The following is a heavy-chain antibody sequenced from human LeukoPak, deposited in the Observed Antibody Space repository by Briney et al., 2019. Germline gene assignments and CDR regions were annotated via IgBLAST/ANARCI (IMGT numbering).Heavy chain of an antibody. V-gene: IGHV4-59*01. Sequence: PSETLSLTCTVSGGSISSYYWSWVRQPPGKGLEWIGYIYYSGSTNYNPSLKSRVTISVDTSKNQFSLKLSSVTAADTAVYYCARDGGYSYGLYYYYYYGMDVWGQGTTVTVSS. CDR1: GGSISSYY. CDR2: IYYSGST. CDR3: ARDGGYSYGLYYYYYYGMDV. D-gene: IGHD5-18*01. J-gene: IGHJ6*02.